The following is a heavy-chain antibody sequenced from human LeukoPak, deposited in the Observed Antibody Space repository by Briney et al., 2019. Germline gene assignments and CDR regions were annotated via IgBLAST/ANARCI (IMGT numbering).Heavy chain of an antibody. J-gene: IGHJ3*02. CDR2: ISSSSSHI. Sequence: GGSLRLSCAASGFTFSSYSMNWVRQAPGKGLEWVSSISSSSSHIYYADSVKGRFTISRDNAKNSLYLQMNSLRAEDTAVYYCARAVVPAATNDAFDIWGQGTMVTVSS. V-gene: IGHV3-21*04. CDR1: GFTFSSYS. D-gene: IGHD2-2*01. CDR3: ARAVVPAATNDAFDI.